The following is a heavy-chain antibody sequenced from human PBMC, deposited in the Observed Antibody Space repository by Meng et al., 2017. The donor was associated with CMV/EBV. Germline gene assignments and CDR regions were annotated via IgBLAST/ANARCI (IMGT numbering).Heavy chain of an antibody. CDR1: GFTFSSYS. J-gene: IGHJ4*02. D-gene: IGHD3-10*01. Sequence: EVQLVESGGXLVKPGGXLRLSCAASGFTFSSYSMNWVRQAPGKGLEWVSSISSSSSYIYYADSVKGRFTISRDNAKNSLYLQMNSLRAEDTAVYYCARDYGSGKDYWGQGTLGTVAS. CDR2: ISSSSSYI. V-gene: IGHV3-21*01. CDR3: ARDYGSGKDY.